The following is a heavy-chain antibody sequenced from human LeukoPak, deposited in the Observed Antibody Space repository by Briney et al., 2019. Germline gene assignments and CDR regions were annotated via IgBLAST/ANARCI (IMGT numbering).Heavy chain of an antibody. Sequence: GGSLRLSCAASGFTFSSYSMNWVRQAPGKGLEWVSYISSSSITIYYADSVKGRFTISRDNAKNSLYLQMNSLRAEDTAVYYCAKKAVRNDFWSGYYTGILGDFDYWGQGTLVTVSS. CDR3: AKKAVRNDFWSGYYTGILGDFDY. CDR1: GFTFSSYS. J-gene: IGHJ4*02. D-gene: IGHD3-3*01. V-gene: IGHV3-48*01. CDR2: ISSSSITI.